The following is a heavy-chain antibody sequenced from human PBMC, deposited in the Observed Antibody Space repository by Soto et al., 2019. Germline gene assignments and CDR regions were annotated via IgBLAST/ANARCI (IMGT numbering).Heavy chain of an antibody. CDR1: GGNFIDYA. Sequence: ASVKVSCKASGGNFIDYAFSWVRQAPGQGLEWMGGIIPIIATADYAQKFQGRVTITADESTRTAYMEVTSLTSEDTAVYFCAGTYDTSGDYPYYFDYWGQGTPVTVSS. J-gene: IGHJ4*02. CDR3: AGTYDTSGDYPYYFDY. V-gene: IGHV1-69*13. CDR2: IIPIIATA. D-gene: IGHD3-22*01.